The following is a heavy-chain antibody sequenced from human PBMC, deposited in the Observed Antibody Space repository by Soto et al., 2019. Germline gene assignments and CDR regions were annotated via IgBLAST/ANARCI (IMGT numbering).Heavy chain of an antibody. CDR2: LLRSGSTA. CDR1: GFTFSNYA. D-gene: IGHD4-17*01. J-gene: IGHJ5*02. Sequence: GGSLRLSCAASGFTFSNYAMTWARQAPGKGLEWVSSLLRSGSTAYYADSVRGRFTVSSDTSANSLYLQMDSLRAEDTANYYCAKDAISGDGIWLMDSWGQGTLVTVSS. V-gene: IGHV3-23*01. CDR3: AKDAISGDGIWLMDS.